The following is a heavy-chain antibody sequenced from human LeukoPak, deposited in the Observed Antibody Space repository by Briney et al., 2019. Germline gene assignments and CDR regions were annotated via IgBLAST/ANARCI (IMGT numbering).Heavy chain of an antibody. D-gene: IGHD2-2*02. CDR1: GGSISSGGYS. CDR3: ARDRIDCSSTSCYTGDYYYYMDV. V-gene: IGHV4-61*02. Sequence: PSETLSLTCAVSGGSISSGGYSWSWIRQPAGKGLEWIGRIYTSGSTNYNPSLKSRVTISVDTSKNQFSLKLCSVTAADTAVYYCARDRIDCSSTSCYTGDYYYYMDVWGKGTTVTVSS. J-gene: IGHJ6*03. CDR2: IYTSGST.